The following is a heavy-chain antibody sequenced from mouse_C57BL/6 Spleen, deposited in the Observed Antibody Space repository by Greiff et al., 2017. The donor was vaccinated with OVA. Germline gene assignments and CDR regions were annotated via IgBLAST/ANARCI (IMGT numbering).Heavy chain of an antibody. CDR3: ARDDYDGYFDV. V-gene: IGHV5-4*01. CDR2: ISDGGSYT. CDR1: GFTFSSYA. J-gene: IGHJ1*03. D-gene: IGHD2-4*01. Sequence: EVKLVESGGGLVKPGGSLKLSCAASGFTFSSYAMSWVRQTPEKRLEWVATISDGGSYTYYPDNVKGRFTISRDNANNNRYLQLSHLKSEDTAMYYCARDDYDGYFDVWGTGTTVTVSS.